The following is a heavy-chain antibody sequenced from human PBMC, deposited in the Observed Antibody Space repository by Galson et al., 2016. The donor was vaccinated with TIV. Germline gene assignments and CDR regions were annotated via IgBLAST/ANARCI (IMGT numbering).Heavy chain of an antibody. Sequence: SETLSLTCAVYGESFTGHYLSWIRQPPGKGLEWIGEINQGGSINYNPSLKSRVTLSEDTSKSQFSLKLSSVTAADTAVYFCARVVGGSKYGDYHYFDHWGQGTLVTVAS. CDR2: INQGGSI. D-gene: IGHD4-17*01. CDR3: ARVVGGSKYGDYHYFDH. J-gene: IGHJ4*02. CDR1: GESFTGHY. V-gene: IGHV4-34*01.